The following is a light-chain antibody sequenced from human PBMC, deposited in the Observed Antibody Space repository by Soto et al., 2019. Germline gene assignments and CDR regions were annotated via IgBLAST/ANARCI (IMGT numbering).Light chain of an antibody. J-gene: IGKJ4*01. CDR1: QSVSSN. CDR3: QQHSNWPLT. CDR2: DAS. V-gene: IGKV3-11*01. Sequence: EIVLIHSPATLSLSPCERATLSFRASQSVSSNLAWYQQNPGQAPRLLIFDASNRATGIPARFSGSGSGTDFTLTISSLEPEDFAVYYCQQHSNWPLTFGGGTKVDIK.